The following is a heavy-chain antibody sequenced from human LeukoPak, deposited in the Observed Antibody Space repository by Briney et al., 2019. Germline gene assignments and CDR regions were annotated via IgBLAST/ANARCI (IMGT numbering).Heavy chain of an antibody. Sequence: SQTLSLTCTVSGGSISSGGYYWSWIRQHPGKGLEWIGYIYYSGSTYYNPSLKSRVTISVDTSKNQFSLKLSAVTGADTAVYYCARGRSNPSYWYFDLWGRGTLVTVSS. CDR1: GGSISSGGYY. CDR3: ARGRSNPSYWYFDL. V-gene: IGHV4-31*03. J-gene: IGHJ2*01. D-gene: IGHD1-26*01. CDR2: IYYSGST.